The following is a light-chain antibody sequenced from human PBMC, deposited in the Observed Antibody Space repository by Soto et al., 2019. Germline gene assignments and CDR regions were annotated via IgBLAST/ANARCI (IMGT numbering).Light chain of an antibody. CDR3: QQYGSSPVYT. Sequence: EIVLTQSPGTLSLSPGERATLSCRASQSVSSSYLAWYQQKPGQAPRLLIYGASSRATGIPDRFSGSGSGTDFTLTISRLEPEDFAVYYCQQYGSSPVYTCGQGTELEIK. J-gene: IGKJ2*01. CDR2: GAS. CDR1: QSVSSSY. V-gene: IGKV3-20*01.